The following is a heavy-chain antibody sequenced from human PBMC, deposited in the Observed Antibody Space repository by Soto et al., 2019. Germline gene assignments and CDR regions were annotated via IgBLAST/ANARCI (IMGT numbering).Heavy chain of an antibody. CDR1: GFTFSSYW. D-gene: IGHD4-4*01. CDR2: IKQDGSEK. CDR3: ARANDYSNYWVGDAFDI. Sequence: GGSLRLSCAASGFTFSSYWMSWVRQAPGKGLEWVANIKQDGSEKYYVDSVKGRFTISRDNAKNSLYLQMNSLRAEDTAVYYCARANDYSNYWVGDAFDIWGQGTMVTVSS. V-gene: IGHV3-7*01. J-gene: IGHJ3*02.